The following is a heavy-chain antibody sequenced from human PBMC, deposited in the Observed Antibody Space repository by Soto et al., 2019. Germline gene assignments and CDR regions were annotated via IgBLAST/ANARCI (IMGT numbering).Heavy chain of an antibody. CDR3: AREYDAMDI. Sequence: PGGSLRVSCTASGFTFSHYSMHWVRQAPCKGLEWVAVISFDGGYKYYADSVKGRFTISRDNSRNMLSLQLNSLRVDDTAVYYCAREYDAMDIWGQGTTVTVSS. D-gene: IGHD2-8*01. J-gene: IGHJ6*02. V-gene: IGHV3-30-3*01. CDR2: ISFDGGYK. CDR1: GFTFSHYS.